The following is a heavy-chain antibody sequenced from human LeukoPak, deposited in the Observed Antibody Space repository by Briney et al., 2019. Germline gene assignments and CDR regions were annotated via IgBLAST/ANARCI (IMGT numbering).Heavy chain of an antibody. J-gene: IGHJ4*02. D-gene: IGHD2-15*01. Sequence: GGSLRLSCAASGFTVSSTYMTWLRQAPGKGLEGVSLIYSGGTTYHADSVKGRFTISRDNSKDTLYLQMNSLRVEDTAVYYCARAPPGYCSGGSCYPFDYWGQGTLVTVPS. CDR1: GFTVSSTY. V-gene: IGHV3-66*02. CDR3: ARAPPGYCSGGSCYPFDY. CDR2: IYSGGTT.